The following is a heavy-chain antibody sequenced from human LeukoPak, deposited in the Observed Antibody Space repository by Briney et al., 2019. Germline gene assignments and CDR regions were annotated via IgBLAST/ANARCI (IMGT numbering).Heavy chain of an antibody. Sequence: KYYGDSVKGRFTISRDNSKNTLYLQMNSLRAEDTAVYYCAREGATTAFDYWGQGTLVTVSS. D-gene: IGHD1-26*01. V-gene: IGHV3-33*01. CDR3: AREGATTAFDY. CDR2: K. J-gene: IGHJ4*02.